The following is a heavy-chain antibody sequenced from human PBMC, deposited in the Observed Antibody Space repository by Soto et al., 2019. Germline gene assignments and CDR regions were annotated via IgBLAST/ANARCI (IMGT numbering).Heavy chain of an antibody. CDR3: AKVIVVVPAALFGMDV. CDR1: GYTFTTYA. CDR2: INAGNGNT. J-gene: IGHJ6*02. D-gene: IGHD2-2*01. V-gene: IGHV1-3*01. Sequence: ASVKVSCKASGYTFTTYAMHWVRQAPGQRLEWMGWINAGNGNTKYSQNFMGRVTLTRDTSATTAYMEVASLRSEDTAVYYCAKVIVVVPAALFGMDVWGQGTTVTVSS.